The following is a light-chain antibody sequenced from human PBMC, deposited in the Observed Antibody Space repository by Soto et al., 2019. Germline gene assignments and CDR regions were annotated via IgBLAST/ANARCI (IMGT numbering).Light chain of an antibody. CDR1: QTINNN. J-gene: IGKJ1*01. CDR3: QQYGSSGT. V-gene: IGKV3-20*01. CDR2: GAS. Sequence: EIVLTQSPGTLSLSPGERATLSCRASQTINNNVAWYQLKDGQVPRLLIYGASSRATGIPDRFSGSGSGTDFTLTISRLEPEDFAVYYCQQYGSSGTFGQGTKVDIK.